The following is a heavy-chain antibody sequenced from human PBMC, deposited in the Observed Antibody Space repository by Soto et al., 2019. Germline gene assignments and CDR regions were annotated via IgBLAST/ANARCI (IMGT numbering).Heavy chain of an antibody. Sequence: QLQLQESGSGLVKPSQTLSLTCAVSGGSISSGGYSWSLIRQPPGKGLEWIGYIYHSGSNYYNPSLKSRVSISVDRSKNQFSLKLSSVAAADTAVYYCASSGTTVTYYGMDVWGQGTTVTVSS. CDR3: ASSGTTVTYYGMDV. J-gene: IGHJ6*02. D-gene: IGHD4-17*01. V-gene: IGHV4-30-2*01. CDR2: IYHSGSN. CDR1: GGSISSGGYS.